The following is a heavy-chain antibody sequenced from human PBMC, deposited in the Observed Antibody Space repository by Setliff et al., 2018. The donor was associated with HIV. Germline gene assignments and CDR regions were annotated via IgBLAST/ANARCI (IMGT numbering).Heavy chain of an antibody. V-gene: IGHV4-39*07. D-gene: IGHD5-12*01. J-gene: IGHJ3*02. Sequence: SETLSLTCNVSGGSFIGSSFQSTWIRQPPGRGLEWTGDIAYSGGINYNPSLKSRVTISIDTFKNQFSMKLYSVTAADTAVYYCATASGYDLFMGAFDIWGQGTMVTVSS. CDR2: IAYSGGI. CDR1: GGSFIGSSFQ. CDR3: ATASGYDLFMGAFDI.